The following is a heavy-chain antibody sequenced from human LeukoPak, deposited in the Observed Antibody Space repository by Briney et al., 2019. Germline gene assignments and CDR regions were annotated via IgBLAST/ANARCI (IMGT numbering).Heavy chain of an antibody. D-gene: IGHD2-21*02. CDR2: ISSSSSTI. CDR3: ARETAGIAFDY. Sequence: GGSLRLSCAASGFTFSSYSMNWVRQAPGKGLEWVSYISSSSSTIYYADSVKGRFTISRDNAKNSLYLQMNSLRAEDTAVYYCARETAGIAFDYWGQGTLVTVSS. J-gene: IGHJ4*02. V-gene: IGHV3-48*01. CDR1: GFTFSSYS.